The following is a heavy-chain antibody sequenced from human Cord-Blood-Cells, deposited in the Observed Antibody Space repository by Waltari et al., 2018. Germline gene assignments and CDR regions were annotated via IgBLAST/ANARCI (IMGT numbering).Heavy chain of an antibody. CDR3: ARRSGEVPAWYFDL. D-gene: IGHD3-16*01. Sequence: QLQLQESGPGLVKPSETLSLTCTVSGGSISSSSYYWGWIRQPPGKGLEWIGSIYYSGRTYYNPSLKSRVTRSVDTSKNQFSLKLSSVTAADTAVYYCARRSGEVPAWYFDLWGRGTLVTVSS. CDR1: GGSISSSSYY. V-gene: IGHV4-39*07. J-gene: IGHJ2*01. CDR2: IYYSGRT.